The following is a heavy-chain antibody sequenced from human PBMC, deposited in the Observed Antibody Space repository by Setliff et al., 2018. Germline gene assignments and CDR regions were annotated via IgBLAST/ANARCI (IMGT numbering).Heavy chain of an antibody. CDR2: ISGSGSSA. D-gene: IGHD3-3*01. CDR1: GFTFSSYS. Sequence: GGSLRLSCAASGFTFSSYSMNWVRQAPGKGLEWVSSISGSGSSAYYADSVKGRFTISRDNPKNTLFLQMNSLRAEDTAVYYCARDQGIGLSGSYSFFDYWGQGTLVTVSS. J-gene: IGHJ4*02. CDR3: ARDQGIGLSGSYSFFDY. V-gene: IGHV3-23*01.